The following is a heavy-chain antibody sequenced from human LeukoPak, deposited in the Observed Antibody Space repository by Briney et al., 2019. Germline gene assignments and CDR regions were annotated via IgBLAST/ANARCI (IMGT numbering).Heavy chain of an antibody. CDR3: ARDPLGGEFDP. Sequence: SETLSLTCTVSGGSISSYYWSWIRQPPGKGLEWFGYIYYGGSTNYNPSLKSRVTISVDTSKNQFSLKLSSVTAADTAVYYCARDPLGGEFDPWGQGTLVTVSS. V-gene: IGHV4-59*01. J-gene: IGHJ5*02. CDR1: GGSISSYY. D-gene: IGHD7-27*01. CDR2: IYYGGST.